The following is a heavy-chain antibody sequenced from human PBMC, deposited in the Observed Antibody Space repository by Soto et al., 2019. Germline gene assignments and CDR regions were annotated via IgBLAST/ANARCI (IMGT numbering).Heavy chain of an antibody. CDR1: GFTFSSYA. Sequence: EVQLLESGGGLVQPGGSLRLSGAASGFTFSSYAMSWGRQAPGKGLEWVSAISGSGGSTYYADSVKGRFTISRDNSKNTLYLQMNSLRAEDSAVYYCAKDRTAMGFFDYWGQGTLVTVSS. CDR3: AKDRTAMGFFDY. J-gene: IGHJ4*02. V-gene: IGHV3-23*01. CDR2: ISGSGGST. D-gene: IGHD5-18*01.